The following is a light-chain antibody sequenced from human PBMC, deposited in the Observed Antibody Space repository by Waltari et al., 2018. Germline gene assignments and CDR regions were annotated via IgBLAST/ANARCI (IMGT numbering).Light chain of an antibody. J-gene: IGKJ1*01. CDR2: WAS. Sequence: DIVMTQSPGSLAVSLGERATINCKSSQSVLYSSNKKNYLAWYQQKPGQSPKLLIYWASTRESGVPDRFSGSGSETDFTLTISNLQAEDVAVYYCQQYYSTLSWTFGQGTKVEIK. CDR1: QSVLYSSNKKNY. V-gene: IGKV4-1*01. CDR3: QQYYSTLSWT.